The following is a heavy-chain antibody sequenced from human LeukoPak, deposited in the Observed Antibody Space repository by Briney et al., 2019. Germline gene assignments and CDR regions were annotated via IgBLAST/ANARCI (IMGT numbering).Heavy chain of an antibody. CDR2: INHSGST. CDR1: GGSFSGYC. D-gene: IGHD4-17*01. J-gene: IGHJ4*02. Sequence: PSETLSLTCAVYGGSFSGYCWSWIRQPPGKGLEWIGEINHSGSTNYNPSLKSRVTISVDTSKNQFSLKLSSVTAADTAVYYCARGRRLRGFDYWGQGTLVTVSS. CDR3: ARGRRLRGFDY. V-gene: IGHV4-34*01.